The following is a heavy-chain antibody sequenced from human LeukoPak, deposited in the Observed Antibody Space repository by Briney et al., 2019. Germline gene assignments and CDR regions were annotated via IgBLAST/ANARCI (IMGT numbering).Heavy chain of an antibody. CDR1: GGSFSGYY. V-gene: IGHV4-34*01. Sequence: SETLSLTCAVYGGSFSGYYWSWIRQPPGKGLEWIGEINHSGSTNCNPSLKSRVTISVDTSKNQFSLKLSSVTAADTAVYYCARGRRQWLAYYGMDVWGQGTTVTVSS. CDR2: INHSGST. D-gene: IGHD6-19*01. CDR3: ARGRRQWLAYYGMDV. J-gene: IGHJ6*02.